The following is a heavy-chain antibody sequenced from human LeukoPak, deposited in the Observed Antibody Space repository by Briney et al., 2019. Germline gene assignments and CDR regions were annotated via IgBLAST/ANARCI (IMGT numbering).Heavy chain of an antibody. CDR1: GFTVSNNN. J-gene: IGHJ4*02. CDR3: ARDSDSGYGPFAS. CDR2: IHSGGTT. V-gene: IGHV3-53*01. Sequence: PGGAMRLSCAASGFTVSNNNMSWVRLAPGKGLEWVSVIHSGGTTNYADSVQGRFTISRDNSKTTVYLHMNSLRAEDTAVYYCARDSDSGYGPFASWGQGTLVTVSS. D-gene: IGHD5-12*01.